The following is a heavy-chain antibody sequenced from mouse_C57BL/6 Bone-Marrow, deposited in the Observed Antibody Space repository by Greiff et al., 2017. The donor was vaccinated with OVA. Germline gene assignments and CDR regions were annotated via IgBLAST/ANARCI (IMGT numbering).Heavy chain of an antibody. CDR2: ISYDGSN. CDR3: ARVYYAPLFDY. CDR1: GYSITSGYY. Sequence: EVKLQESGPGLVKPSQSLSLTCSVTGYSITSGYYWHWIRQFPGNKLEWMGYISYDGSNNYNPSLKNRISITRDTSKNQFFLKLNSVTTEDTATYYCARVYYAPLFDYWGQGTTLTVSS. D-gene: IGHD2-1*01. J-gene: IGHJ2*01. V-gene: IGHV3-6*01.